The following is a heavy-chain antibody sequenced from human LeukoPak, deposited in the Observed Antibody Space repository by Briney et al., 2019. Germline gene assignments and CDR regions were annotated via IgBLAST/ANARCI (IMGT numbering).Heavy chain of an antibody. Sequence: PSETLSLTCAVYGGSFSGYYWSWIRQPPGKGLEWIGYIYYSGSTNYNPSLKSRVTISVDTSKNQFSLKLSSVTAADTAVYYCAREGGYCSSTSCLDLFDYWGQGTLVTVSS. V-gene: IGHV4-59*01. CDR1: GGSFSGYY. D-gene: IGHD2-2*01. CDR2: IYYSGST. J-gene: IGHJ4*02. CDR3: AREGGYCSSTSCLDLFDY.